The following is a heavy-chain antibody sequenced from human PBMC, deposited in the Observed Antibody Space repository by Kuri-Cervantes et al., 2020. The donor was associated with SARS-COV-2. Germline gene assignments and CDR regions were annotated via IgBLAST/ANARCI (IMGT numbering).Heavy chain of an antibody. CDR2: IYTSGST. Sequence: LRLSCTVSGGSISSGSYYWSWIRQPAGKGLEWIGHIYTSGSTNYNPSLKSRVTISVDTSKNQFSLKLSSVTAADTAVYYCAREALGWELLVSAFDIWGQGTMVTVSS. V-gene: IGHV4-61*09. J-gene: IGHJ3*02. CDR1: GGSISSGSYY. D-gene: IGHD1-26*01. CDR3: AREALGWELLVSAFDI.